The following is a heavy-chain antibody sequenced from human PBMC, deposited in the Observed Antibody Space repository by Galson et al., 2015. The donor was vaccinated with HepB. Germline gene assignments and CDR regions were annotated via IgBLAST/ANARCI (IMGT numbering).Heavy chain of an antibody. V-gene: IGHV1-3*01. D-gene: IGHD3-22*01. CDR1: GYSFTSYV. Sequence: SVKVSCKASGYSFTSYVTHWVRQAPGQRLEWMGWINAGNGNTRYSQNLQGRVTITTDTSASTSYMELSSLRSEDTAVYYCARPSYYHSDGYTGYFDYWGQGTLVTVSS. CDR3: ARPSYYHSDGYTGYFDY. J-gene: IGHJ4*02. CDR2: INAGNGNT.